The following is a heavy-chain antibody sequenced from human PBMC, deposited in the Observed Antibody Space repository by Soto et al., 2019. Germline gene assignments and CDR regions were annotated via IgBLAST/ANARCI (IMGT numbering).Heavy chain of an antibody. Sequence: SETLSRTCFVSGYSITAGGYYWSWIRHHPGKGLEWIGSFYSSGSIIYNPSLRSRVSISGDTSSNQFSMSLTSVTAADTARYYCARMYSSGSGWFDPWGQGTRGTVSS. CDR2: FYSSGSI. CDR1: GYSITAGGYY. D-gene: IGHD6-19*01. CDR3: ARMYSSGSGWFDP. J-gene: IGHJ5*02. V-gene: IGHV4-31*03.